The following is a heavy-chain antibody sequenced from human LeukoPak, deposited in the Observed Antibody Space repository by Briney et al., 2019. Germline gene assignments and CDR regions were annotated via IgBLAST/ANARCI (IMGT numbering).Heavy chain of an antibody. CDR2: ISSSGSTI. V-gene: IGHV3-48*04. CDR3: ARDANGYSSSSAPNY. CDR1: GFTFSSYG. Sequence: PGGSLRLSCAASGFTFSSYGMHWVRQAPGKGLEWVSYISSSGSTIYYADSVKGRFTISRDNAKNSLYLQMNSLRAEDTAVYYCARDANGYSSSSAPNYWGQGTLVTVSS. J-gene: IGHJ4*02. D-gene: IGHD6-6*01.